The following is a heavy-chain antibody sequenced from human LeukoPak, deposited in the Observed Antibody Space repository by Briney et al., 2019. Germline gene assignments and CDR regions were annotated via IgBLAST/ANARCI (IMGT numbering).Heavy chain of an antibody. CDR2: IYYSGNT. Sequence: SETLSLTCTVSGGSVSSSSYYWGWIRQPPGKGLEWIGNIYYSGNTYYNPSLKSRVTISVDTSKHQFSLTLSSVTAADTAIYYCARQEGASSTSFYGMDVWGQGTTVTVFS. J-gene: IGHJ6*02. D-gene: IGHD6-6*01. V-gene: IGHV4-39*01. CDR1: GGSVSSSSYY. CDR3: ARQEGASSTSFYGMDV.